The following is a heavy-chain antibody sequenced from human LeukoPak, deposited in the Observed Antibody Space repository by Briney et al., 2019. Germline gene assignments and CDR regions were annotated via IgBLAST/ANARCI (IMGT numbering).Heavy chain of an antibody. Sequence: GGSLRLSWAASGFTFSYYAMHWVRQAPGKGLEWVAVISYDGSNKYYADSVKGRFTISRDNSKDSLYLQMNSMTTEDTALYYCAIDLASLYDAFNVWGEGGMVTVSS. J-gene: IGHJ3*01. CDR2: ISYDGSNK. V-gene: IGHV3-30*01. CDR1: GFTFSYYA. CDR3: AIDLASLYDAFNV.